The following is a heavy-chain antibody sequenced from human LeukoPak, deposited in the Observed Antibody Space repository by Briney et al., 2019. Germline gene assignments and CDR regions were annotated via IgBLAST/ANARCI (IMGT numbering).Heavy chain of an antibody. CDR3: AWGGTSLAFGI. D-gene: IGHD2-2*01. V-gene: IGHV1-69*01. J-gene: IGHJ3*02. CDR2: IIPIFGTA. CDR1: GGTFSSYA. Sequence: GSSVKVSCKASGGTFSSYAISWVRQAPGQGLEWMGGIIPIFGTANYAQKLQGRVTITADESTSTAYMELSSLRSEDTAVYYCAWGGTSLAFGIWGQGTMVTVSS.